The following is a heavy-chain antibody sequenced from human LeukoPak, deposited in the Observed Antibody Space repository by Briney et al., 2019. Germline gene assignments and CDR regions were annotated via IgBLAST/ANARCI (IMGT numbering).Heavy chain of an antibody. CDR2: ISGSGAST. J-gene: IGHJ6*02. CDR3: AKDQVTMVRGVSYYYYYGMDV. D-gene: IGHD3-10*01. V-gene: IGHV3-23*01. CDR1: GFTFSSYA. Sequence: GGSLRLSRAASGFTFSSYAMSWVRQAPGKGLEWVSAISGSGASTYYADSVKGRFTISRDNSKNTLYLQMNSLRAEDTAVYYCAKDQVTMVRGVSYYYYYGMDVWGQGTTVTAFS.